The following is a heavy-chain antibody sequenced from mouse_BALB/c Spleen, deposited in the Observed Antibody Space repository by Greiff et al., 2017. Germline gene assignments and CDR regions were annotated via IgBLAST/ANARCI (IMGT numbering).Heavy chain of an antibody. D-gene: IGHD2-1*01. V-gene: IGHV5-6*01. CDR3: AREGGNSYAMDY. CDR2: ISSGGSYT. CDR1: GFTFSSYG. Sequence: EVQRVESGGDLVKPGGSLKLSCAASGFTFSSYGMSWVRQTPDKRLEWVATISSGGSYTYYPDSVKGRFTISRDNAKNTLYLQMSSLKSEDTAMYYCAREGGNSYAMDYWGQGTSVTVSS. J-gene: IGHJ4*01.